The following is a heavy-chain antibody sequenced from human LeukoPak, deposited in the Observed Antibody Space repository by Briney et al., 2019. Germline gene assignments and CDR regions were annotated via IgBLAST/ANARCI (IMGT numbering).Heavy chain of an antibody. CDR3: QGASLDAFDI. V-gene: IGHV3-53*01. J-gene: IGHJ3*02. CDR1: GFTVSSNY. Sequence: GGSLRLSCAASGFTVSSNYMSWVRQAPGKGLEWVSVIYSGGRTYYADSVKGRFTISRDHSKNTLYLQMNSLRAEDTAVYYCQGASLDAFDIWGQGAMVTVSA. CDR2: IYSGGRT.